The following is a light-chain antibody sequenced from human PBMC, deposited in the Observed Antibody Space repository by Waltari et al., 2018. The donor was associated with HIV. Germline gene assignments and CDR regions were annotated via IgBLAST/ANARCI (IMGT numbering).Light chain of an antibody. V-gene: IGLV2-11*01. J-gene: IGLJ3*02. CDR1: SSDVGAYNY. CDR3: CSYADDYTWV. CDR2: DVN. Sequence: QSALTQPRSVSGSPGQSVTISCTGTSSDVGAYNYVSWYQQHPAKAPKRMIFDVNTRPSGVPDRFSGSKSGNTASLTISGLQAEDEADYYCCSYADDYTWVFGEGTKLTVL.